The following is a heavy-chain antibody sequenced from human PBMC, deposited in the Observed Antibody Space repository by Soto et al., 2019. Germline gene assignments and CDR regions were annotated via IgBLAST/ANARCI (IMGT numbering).Heavy chain of an antibody. Sequence: PGGSLRRSCAASGFTFSSYAMSWVRQAPGKGLEWVSAISGSGGSTYYADSVKGRCTVSRDNSKNTLYLQMNSLRAEDTAVYYCPKATMKGPLTYYYGIEVWRQRSTVTVSS. CDR3: PKATMKGPLTYYYGIEV. D-gene: IGHD3-22*01. J-gene: IGHJ6*01. V-gene: IGHV3-23*01. CDR2: ISGSGGST. CDR1: GFTFSSYA.